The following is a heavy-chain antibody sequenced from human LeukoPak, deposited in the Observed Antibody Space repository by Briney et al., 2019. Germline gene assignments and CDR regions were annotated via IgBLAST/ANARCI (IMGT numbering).Heavy chain of an antibody. D-gene: IGHD3-16*02. CDR3: ARGGYDYVWGSYRYTRGVFDY. Sequence: QSGRSLRLSXAASGFTFSSYGMHWVRQAPGKGLEWVAVIWYDGSNKYYADSVKGRFTISRDNSKNTLYLQMNSLRAEDTAVYYCARGGYDYVWGSYRYTRGVFDYWGQGTLVTVSS. J-gene: IGHJ4*02. CDR1: GFTFSSYG. CDR2: IWYDGSNK. V-gene: IGHV3-33*01.